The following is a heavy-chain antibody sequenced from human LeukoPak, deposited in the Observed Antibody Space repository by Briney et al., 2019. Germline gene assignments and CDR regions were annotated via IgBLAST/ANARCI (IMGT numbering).Heavy chain of an antibody. CDR2: ISSSLDSSM. D-gene: IGHD3-3*01. CDR1: GFTFDDYA. V-gene: IGHV3-48*01. Sequence: PGGSLRLSCAASGFTFDDYAMHWVRQAPGKGLEWVSFISSSLDSSMYYADSVKGRFTISRDNAKNSLYLQMNSLRAEDTAAYYCARGVRDILSGYYTDYYFYYMDVWGKGTTVTVSS. CDR3: ARGVRDILSGYYTDYYFYYMDV. J-gene: IGHJ6*03.